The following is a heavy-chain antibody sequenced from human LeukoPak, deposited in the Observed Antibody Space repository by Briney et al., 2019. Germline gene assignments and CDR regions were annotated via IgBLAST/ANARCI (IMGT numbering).Heavy chain of an antibody. J-gene: IGHJ5*02. CDR2: IIPIFGTA. CDR3: AREGPIRRGFDP. CDR1: GGTFSSYA. Sequence: SVKVSCKASGGTFSSYAISWVRQAPGQGLEWMGGIIPIFGTANYAQKFQGRVTITADESTSTAYMELSSLRSEDTAVYYCAREGPIRRGFDPWGQGTLVTVSS. V-gene: IGHV1-69*13.